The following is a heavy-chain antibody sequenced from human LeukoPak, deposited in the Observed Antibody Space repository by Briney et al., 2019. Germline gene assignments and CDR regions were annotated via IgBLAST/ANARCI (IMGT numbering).Heavy chain of an antibody. J-gene: IGHJ4*02. CDR3: AKGGYNYAFDY. D-gene: IGHD5-24*01. V-gene: IGHV3-30*18. Sequence: GGSLRLSCAASGFTFSSYGMHWVRQAPGKGLEWVAVISYDRSNKYYADSVKGRFTISRDNSKNTLYLQMNSLRAEDTAVYYCAKGGYNYAFDYWGQGTLVTVSS. CDR1: GFTFSSYG. CDR2: ISYDRSNK.